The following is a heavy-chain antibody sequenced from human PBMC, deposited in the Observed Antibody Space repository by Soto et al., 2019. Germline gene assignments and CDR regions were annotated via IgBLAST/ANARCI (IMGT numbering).Heavy chain of an antibody. V-gene: IGHV3-66*01. CDR2: IYSGGST. J-gene: IGHJ3*02. CDR3: AREQYGDYFRRNDAFDI. CDR1: GFTVSSNY. Sequence: PGGSLRLSCAASGFTVSSNYMSWVRQAPGKGLEWVSVIYSGGSTYYADSVKGRFTISRDNSRNTLYLQMNSLRAEDTAVYYCAREQYGDYFRRNDAFDIWGQGTMVTVSS. D-gene: IGHD4-17*01.